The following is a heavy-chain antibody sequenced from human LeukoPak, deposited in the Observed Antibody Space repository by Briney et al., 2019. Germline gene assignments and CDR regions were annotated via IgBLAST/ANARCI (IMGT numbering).Heavy chain of an antibody. J-gene: IGHJ6*03. CDR1: GVTFGTYA. CDR2: IIAVFTTA. CDR3: ARSNGPVLVSPGAPINYYYFYMDV. D-gene: IGHD3-3*02. V-gene: IGHV1-69*06. Sequence: EASVTVSCKAPGVTFGTYAISWVRQAPGQGLEGMGGIIAVFTTANYAQKFQGRVTITADKSTSTAYMELSSLRSEDTAVYYCARSNGPVLVSPGAPINYYYFYMDVWGKGTTVTVSS.